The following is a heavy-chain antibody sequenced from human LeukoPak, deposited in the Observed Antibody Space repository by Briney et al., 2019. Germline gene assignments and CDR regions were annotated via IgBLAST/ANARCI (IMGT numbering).Heavy chain of an antibody. Sequence: SETLSLTCSVSGYSISSDYYWGWIRQPPGKGLEWMGSIYHSGRANNNPSLKRRVTISVDTSKNQFSLKVSSVTAADTAVYFCARAPIVVEPAATYFDFWGQGALVTVSS. CDR1: GYSISSDYY. V-gene: IGHV4-38-2*02. CDR3: ARAPIVVEPAATYFDF. J-gene: IGHJ4*02. D-gene: IGHD2-2*01. CDR2: IYHSGRA.